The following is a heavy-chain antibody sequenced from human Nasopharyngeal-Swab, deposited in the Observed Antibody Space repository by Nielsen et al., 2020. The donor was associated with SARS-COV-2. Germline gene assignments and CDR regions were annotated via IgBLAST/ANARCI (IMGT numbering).Heavy chain of an antibody. D-gene: IGHD3-22*01. J-gene: IGHJ6*02. CDR1: GYTFTNYW. CDR2: FYPANSDS. V-gene: IGHV5-51*01. Sequence: GESLKISCKASGYTFTNYWIGWMRQMPGKGLEWMGIFYPANSDSRYGPSFQGHVTISADKSIDTAYLQWNSLKASDTAMYYCAREYYYDSSGHNYYYYYGMDVWGQGTTVTVSS. CDR3: AREYYYDSSGHNYYYYYGMDV.